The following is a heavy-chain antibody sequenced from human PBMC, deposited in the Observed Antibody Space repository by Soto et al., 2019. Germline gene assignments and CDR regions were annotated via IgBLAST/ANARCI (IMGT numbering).Heavy chain of an antibody. CDR1: GGTFSSYS. V-gene: IGHV1-69*08. J-gene: IGHJ4*02. Sequence: QVQLVQSGAEVKKPGSSVKVSCKTSGGTFSSYSISWVRQAPGQGLEWMGRIIPILGIANYAQKFQGRVTITADKSTSTAYMELSSLRSEDTAVYYCARDPDYGEAYWGQGTLVTVSS. D-gene: IGHD4-17*01. CDR3: ARDPDYGEAY. CDR2: IIPILGIA.